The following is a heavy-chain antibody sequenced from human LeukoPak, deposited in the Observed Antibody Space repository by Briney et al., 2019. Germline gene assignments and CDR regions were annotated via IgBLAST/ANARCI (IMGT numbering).Heavy chain of an antibody. CDR1: GFTFSSYW. Sequence: GGSLRLSCAASGFTFSSYWMSWVRQAPGKGLEWVANIKQDGSEKYYVDSVKGRFTISRDNSKNTLYLQMNSLRAEDTAVYYCAKDRIRYFDWFDAFDIWGQGTMVTVSS. CDR3: AKDRIRYFDWFDAFDI. V-gene: IGHV3-7*03. CDR2: IKQDGSEK. J-gene: IGHJ3*02. D-gene: IGHD3-9*01.